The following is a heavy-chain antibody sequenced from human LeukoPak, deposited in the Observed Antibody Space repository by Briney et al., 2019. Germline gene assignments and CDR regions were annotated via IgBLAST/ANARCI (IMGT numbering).Heavy chain of an antibody. CDR3: ARHALYYSSSWYLDY. CDR2: IYYSGST. J-gene: IGHJ4*02. CDR1: GGSISSYY. Sequence: SETLSLTCTVSGGSISSYYWSWIRQPPGKGLEWIGYIYYSGSTNYNPSLKSRVTISVDTSKNQFSLKLSSVTAADTAVYYCARHALYYSSSWYLDYWGQGTLVTVSS. V-gene: IGHV4-59*08. D-gene: IGHD6-13*01.